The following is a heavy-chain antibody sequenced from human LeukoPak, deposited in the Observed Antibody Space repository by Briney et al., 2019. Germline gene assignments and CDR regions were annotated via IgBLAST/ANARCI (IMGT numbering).Heavy chain of an antibody. CDR2: INSDGSST. Sequence: GGSVRPSCAASGFTFSDYYMSWIRQAPGKGPEWVSRINSDGSSTSYADSVKGRFTISRDNAKNTLYLQMNSLRAEDTAVYYCARAQWLVIDYWGQGTLVTVSS. J-gene: IGHJ4*02. D-gene: IGHD6-19*01. V-gene: IGHV3-74*01. CDR3: ARAQWLVIDY. CDR1: GFTFSDYY.